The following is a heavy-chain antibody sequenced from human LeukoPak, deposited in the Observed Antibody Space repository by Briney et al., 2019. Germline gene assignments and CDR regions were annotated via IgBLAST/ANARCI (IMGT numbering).Heavy chain of an antibody. V-gene: IGHV1-2*02. CDR1: GYTFTCYY. CDR3: ARDVGEYFSSTSCYASDY. CDR2: INPNSGGT. D-gene: IGHD2-2*01. J-gene: IGHJ4*02. Sequence: ASVKVSCKASGYTFTCYYMHWVRQAPGQGLEGMGWINPNSGGTNYAQKFQGRVTMTRDTSIRTFYMELSRLRSDDTAVYYCARDVGEYFSSTSCYASDYWGQGTLVTVSS.